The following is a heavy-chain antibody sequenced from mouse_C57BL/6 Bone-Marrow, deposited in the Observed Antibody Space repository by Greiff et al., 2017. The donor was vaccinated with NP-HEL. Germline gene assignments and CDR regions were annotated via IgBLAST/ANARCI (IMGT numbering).Heavy chain of an antibody. Sequence: EVKLMESGGDLVKPGGSLKLSCAASGFTFSSYGMSWVRQTPDKRLEWVATISSGGSYTYYPDSVKGRFTISRDNAKNTLYLQMSSLKSEDTAMYYGARRGYYAMDYWGQGTSVTVSS. J-gene: IGHJ4*01. CDR1: GFTFSSYG. CDR3: ARRGYYAMDY. V-gene: IGHV5-6*02. CDR2: ISSGGSYT.